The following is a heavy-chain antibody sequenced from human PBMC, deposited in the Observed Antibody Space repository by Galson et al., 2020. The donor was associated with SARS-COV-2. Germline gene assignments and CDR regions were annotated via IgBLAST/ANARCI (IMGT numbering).Heavy chain of an antibody. CDR2: VHSRGKA. Sequence: SQTLSLTCSVSGAYIRNSDSYWAWMRQPPGKGLEWIGSVHSRGKAYYSPSLKSRVTISVDTSKNQFSLNLNSVTAADTAVYYCGRRISDTTYYYVDQWCQGTLVTVAS. D-gene: IGHD3-10*01. V-gene: IGHV4-39*07. CDR3: GRRISDTTYYYVDQ. CDR1: GAYIRNSDSY. J-gene: IGHJ4*02.